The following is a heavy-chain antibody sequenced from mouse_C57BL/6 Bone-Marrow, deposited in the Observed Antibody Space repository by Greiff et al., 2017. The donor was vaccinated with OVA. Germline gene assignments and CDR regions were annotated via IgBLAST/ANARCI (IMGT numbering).Heavy chain of an antibody. J-gene: IGHJ2*01. CDR3: ARWGFTTVPDFDY. Sequence: VQLQQPGAELVMPGASVKLSCKASGYTFTSYWMHWVKQRPGQGLEWIGEIDPSDSYTNYNQKFKGKSTLTVDKSSSPAYMQLSSLTSEDSAVYYCARWGFTTVPDFDYWGQGTTLTVSS. CDR1: GYTFTSYW. D-gene: IGHD1-1*01. V-gene: IGHV1-69*01. CDR2: IDPSDSYT.